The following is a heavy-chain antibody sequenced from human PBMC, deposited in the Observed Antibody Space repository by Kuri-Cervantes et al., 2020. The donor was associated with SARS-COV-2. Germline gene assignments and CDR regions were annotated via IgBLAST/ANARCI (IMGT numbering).Heavy chain of an antibody. Sequence: GGSLRLSCEVYGFLFSASAIHWVRQASGKGLEWVGRVRGKANNYATAYAASVKGRFTISRDDSKNMAYLQMNSLKTEDTAVYYCTTLIDYWGQGALVTVSS. CDR2: VRGKANNYAT. CDR1: GFLFSASA. V-gene: IGHV3-73*01. J-gene: IGHJ4*02. CDR3: TTLIDY.